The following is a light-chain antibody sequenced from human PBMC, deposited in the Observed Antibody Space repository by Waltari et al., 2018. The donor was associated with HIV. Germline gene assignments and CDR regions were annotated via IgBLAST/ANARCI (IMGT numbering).Light chain of an antibody. J-gene: IGKJ2*01. CDR2: ATS. CDR3: QHYGSPPYT. CDR1: QSIRSDS. Sequence: EIVLTQSPVTLSLSLGERVTLSCKASQSIRSDSLAWYQQIPGQAPRLLIYATSTRPTGIPDRFGGSGSGTDFTLTISRLEPEDFAVYYCQHYGSPPYTFGRGAKLEIK. V-gene: IGKV3-20*01.